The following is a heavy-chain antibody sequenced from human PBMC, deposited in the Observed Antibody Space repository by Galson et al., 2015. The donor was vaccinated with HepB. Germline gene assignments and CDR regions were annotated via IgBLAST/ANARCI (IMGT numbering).Heavy chain of an antibody. CDR1: GFSLSTSGVG. CDR3: AHSRKLGMNFDY. V-gene: IGHV2-5*01. D-gene: IGHD7-27*01. CDR2: IYWNDDK. J-gene: IGHJ4*02. Sequence: PSLVKPTQTLTLTCTFSGFSLSTSGVGVGWIRQPPGKALERLALIYWNDDKRYSPSLKTRLTITKETAKNQVVLTMTNMDPVDTGTYYCAHSRKLGMNFDYWGQGTLVTVSS.